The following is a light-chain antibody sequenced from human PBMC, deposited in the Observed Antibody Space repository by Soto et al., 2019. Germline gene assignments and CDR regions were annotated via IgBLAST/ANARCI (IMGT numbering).Light chain of an antibody. Sequence: QSVLTQPASVSGSPGQSITISCGGTNSDVGGYNYVSWYQQRPGKGPKLIIFEVTNRPSGVSDRFSGSKSGNTASLTISGLQAEDEGDYYCGSHRSGTYAFGTGTKVTVL. CDR3: GSHRSGTYA. J-gene: IGLJ1*01. V-gene: IGLV2-14*01. CDR2: EVT. CDR1: NSDVGGYNY.